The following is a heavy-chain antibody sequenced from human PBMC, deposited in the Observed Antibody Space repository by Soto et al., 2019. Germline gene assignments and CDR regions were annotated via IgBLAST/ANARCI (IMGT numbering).Heavy chain of an antibody. CDR1: RFIFSSYW. CDR3: ARLGGYCSTTSCYEYGMDV. J-gene: IGHJ6*02. CDR2: INRDGSNT. V-gene: IGHV3-74*01. D-gene: IGHD2-2*01. Sequence: GGYLRLSCAASRFIFSSYWMHWVRQAPGKGMVWVSRINRDGSNTGYADSVKGRFTISRDNAKNTLYLQMNSLRADDTAVYYCARLGGYCSTTSCYEYGMDVWGQGTTVTVSS.